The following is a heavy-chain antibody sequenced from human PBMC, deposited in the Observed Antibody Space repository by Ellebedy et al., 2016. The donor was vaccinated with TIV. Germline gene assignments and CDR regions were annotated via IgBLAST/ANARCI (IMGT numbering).Heavy chain of an antibody. D-gene: IGHD3-10*01. V-gene: IGHV3-66*01. CDR3: ARVDRGLAFDY. CDR2: IYSAGTT. J-gene: IGHJ4*02. Sequence: GGSLRLSCAVSGFTLSANYMSWVRQAPGKGPEWVSVIYSAGTTFYADPVKGRFTISRDTSKSTVYLQINSLRAEDTALYFCARVDRGLAFDYWGQGTLVTVSP. CDR1: GFTLSANY.